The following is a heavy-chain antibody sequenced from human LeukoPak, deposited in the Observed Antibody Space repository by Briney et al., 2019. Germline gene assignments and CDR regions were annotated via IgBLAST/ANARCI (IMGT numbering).Heavy chain of an antibody. CDR3: ARGYQPLHFDY. CDR2: INPSGGST. J-gene: IGHJ4*02. V-gene: IGHV1-46*03. CDR1: GYTFTSYY. Sequence: ASVKVSCKASGYTFTSYYMHWVRQAPGQGLEWTGIINPSGGSTSYAQKFQGRVTMTRDTSTSTVYMELSSLRSEDTAVYYRARGYQPLHFDYWGQGTLVTVSS. D-gene: IGHD2-2*01.